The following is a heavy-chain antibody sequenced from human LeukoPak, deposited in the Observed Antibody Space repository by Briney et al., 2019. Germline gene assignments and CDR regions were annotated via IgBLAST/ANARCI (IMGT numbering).Heavy chain of an antibody. CDR1: GYTFTNYD. D-gene: IGHD3-22*01. CDR2: MNPKSGDT. CDR3: ARGGDYYDTSGYFRASADY. Sequence: GASVKVSCKASGYTFTNYDINWVRQATGQGLEWMGWMNPKSGDTGYAQKFQGRVTMTRNTSISTSYMELSSLRSEDTAVYYCARGGDYYDTSGYFRASADYWGQGTLVTVSS. V-gene: IGHV1-8*01. J-gene: IGHJ4*02.